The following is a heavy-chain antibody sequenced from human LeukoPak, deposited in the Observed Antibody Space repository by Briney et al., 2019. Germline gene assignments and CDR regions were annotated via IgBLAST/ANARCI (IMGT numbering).Heavy chain of an antibody. V-gene: IGHV7-4-1*02. Sequence: ASVKISCKASGYTFTDYAMNWVRQAPGQGLEWMGWINTNTGNPTYAQGFTGLFVFSLDTSVSTAYLQINSLQAEDTAVYYCARGWSKDAWSWGQGTLVTVSS. CDR1: GYTFTDYA. CDR3: ARGWSKDAWS. D-gene: IGHD3-3*01. CDR2: INTNTGNP. J-gene: IGHJ4*02.